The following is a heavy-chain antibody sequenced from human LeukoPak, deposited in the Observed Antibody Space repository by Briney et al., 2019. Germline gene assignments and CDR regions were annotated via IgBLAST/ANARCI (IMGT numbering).Heavy chain of an antibody. CDR3: ARGRSYGFDFDS. CDR2: KYYSGST. D-gene: IGHD5-18*01. CDR1: GVSINTCCYY. V-gene: IGHV4-61*01. Sequence: SETLSLICGVSGVSINTCCYYWTWIRQPPGKGLEWIGYKYYSGSTRYNSSVRSRLTISLDSSKNQVSLRLTSVTAADTAVYYCARGRSYGFDFDSWGPGTLVIVSS. J-gene: IGHJ4*02.